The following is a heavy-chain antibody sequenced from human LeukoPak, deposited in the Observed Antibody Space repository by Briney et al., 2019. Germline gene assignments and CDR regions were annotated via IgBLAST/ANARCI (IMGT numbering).Heavy chain of an antibody. CDR3: ARDHEWGRAYFDY. V-gene: IGHV3-33*08. D-gene: IGHD1-26*01. Sequence: GGSLRLSCAVSGFTFSSYGMRWVRQAPGKGLERVAVIWYGESKEYCAGSVKGRFTISRDNSKNTLYLQMNSLRAEDRAVYYCARDHEWGRAYFDYWGQGTLVSVSS. CDR2: IWYGESKE. CDR1: GFTFSSYG. J-gene: IGHJ4*02.